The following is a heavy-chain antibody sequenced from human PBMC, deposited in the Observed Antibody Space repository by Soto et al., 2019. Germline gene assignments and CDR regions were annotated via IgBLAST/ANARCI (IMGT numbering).Heavy chain of an antibody. V-gene: IGHV1-69*01. Sequence: QVQLVQSGAEVKKPGSSVKVSCKASGGTFSSYAISWVRQAPGQGLEWMGGIIPIFGTANYAQKFQGRVTITADESTSTAYMELSSLRSEDTAVYYCARASMVRGADYYYYGMDVWGQGTTVTVSS. CDR1: GGTFSSYA. J-gene: IGHJ6*02. D-gene: IGHD3-10*01. CDR3: ARASMVRGADYYYYGMDV. CDR2: IIPIFGTA.